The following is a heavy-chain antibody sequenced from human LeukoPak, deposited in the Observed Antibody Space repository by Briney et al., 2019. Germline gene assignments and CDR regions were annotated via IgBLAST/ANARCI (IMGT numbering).Heavy chain of an antibody. CDR2: IIPIFGTA. V-gene: IGHV1-69*13. J-gene: IGHJ6*03. CDR3: ARDQDSSSSYLFYYMDV. D-gene: IGHD6-6*01. CDR1: GGTFSSYA. Sequence: ASVKVSCKASGGTFSSYAISWVRQAPGQGLEWMGGIIPIFGTANYAQKFQGRVTITADESTSTAYMELSSLRSEDTAVYYCARDQDSSSSYLFYYMDVWGKGTTVTVSS.